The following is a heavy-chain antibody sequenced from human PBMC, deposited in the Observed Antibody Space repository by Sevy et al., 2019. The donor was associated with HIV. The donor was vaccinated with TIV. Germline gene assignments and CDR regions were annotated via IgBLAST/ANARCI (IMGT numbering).Heavy chain of an antibody. Sequence: SETLSLTCTVSGGSISDYYWTWIRQPAGKGLEWLGRIYIGGSTEYNPALKSRVFMSLDTSKNTFSLKLTSKTAADTAVYCSAQDPPSCNSVSCYSALSWGQGILVTVSS. D-gene: IGHD2-15*01. CDR2: IYIGGST. V-gene: IGHV4-4*07. CDR3: AQDPPSCNSVSCYSALS. J-gene: IGHJ4*02. CDR1: GGSISDYY.